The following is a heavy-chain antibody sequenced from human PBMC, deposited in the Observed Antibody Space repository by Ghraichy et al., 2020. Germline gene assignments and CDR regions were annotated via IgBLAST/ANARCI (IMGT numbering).Heavy chain of an antibody. Sequence: GGSLRLSCAASGFTFSSYAMHWVRQAPGKGLEWVAVISYDGSNKYYADSVKGRFTISRDNSKNTLYLQMNSLRAEDTAVYYCASPFRDGDYYGPYSHGAFDIWGQGTMVTVSS. D-gene: IGHD3-10*01. CDR2: ISYDGSNK. J-gene: IGHJ3*02. CDR3: ASPFRDGDYYGPYSHGAFDI. V-gene: IGHV3-30*04. CDR1: GFTFSSYA.